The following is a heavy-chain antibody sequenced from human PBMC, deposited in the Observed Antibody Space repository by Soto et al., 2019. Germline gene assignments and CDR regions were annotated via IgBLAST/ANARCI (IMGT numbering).Heavy chain of an antibody. CDR1: GFTFSSYG. CDR3: ARGGPMGLDY. J-gene: IGHJ4*02. CDR2: IWYDGSNK. V-gene: IGHV3-33*01. Sequence: QVQLVESGGGVVQPGRSLRLSCAASGFTFSSYGMHWVRQAPGKGLEWVAVIWYDGSNKYYADSVKGRFTISRDNSKNTLYLQMNSLRAEDTAGYYGARGGPMGLDYWGQGTLVTVSS. D-gene: IGHD3-10*01.